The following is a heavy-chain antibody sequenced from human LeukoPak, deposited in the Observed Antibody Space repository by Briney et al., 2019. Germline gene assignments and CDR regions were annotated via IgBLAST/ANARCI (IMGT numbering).Heavy chain of an antibody. CDR1: GGSISSSSYY. D-gene: IGHD2-2*01. V-gene: IGHV4-39*07. Sequence: ASETPSLTCTVSGGSISSSSYYCGWIRQPPGKGLELIGSIYYSGSTYYNPSLKSRVTISVDTSKNQFSLKLSSVTAADTAVYYCARESIRRDQLLQLDYWGQGTLVTVSS. J-gene: IGHJ4*02. CDR3: ARESIRRDQLLQLDY. CDR2: IYYSGST.